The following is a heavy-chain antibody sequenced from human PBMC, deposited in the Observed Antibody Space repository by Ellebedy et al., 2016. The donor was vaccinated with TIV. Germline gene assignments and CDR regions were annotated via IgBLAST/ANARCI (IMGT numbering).Heavy chain of an antibody. CDR3: TTDLAGCSATCYHAFHI. D-gene: IGHD2-2*01. CDR1: GFTFSNAW. CDR2: IKSKSDGGTT. Sequence: GESLKISXAASGFTFSNAWMHWVRQAPGKGLEWVGRIKSKSDGGTTDYAAPVKGRFTISRDDSNDPLFLQMNSLKTEDTAVYFCTTDLAGCSATCYHAFHIWGQGTMVTVSS. J-gene: IGHJ3*02. V-gene: IGHV3-15*07.